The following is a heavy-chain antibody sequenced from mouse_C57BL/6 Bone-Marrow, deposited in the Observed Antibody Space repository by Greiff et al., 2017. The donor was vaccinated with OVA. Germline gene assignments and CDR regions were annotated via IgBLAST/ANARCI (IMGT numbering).Heavy chain of an antibody. Sequence: EVKLMESGGGLVQPGGSLKLSCAASGFTFSDYYMYWVRQTPEKRLEWVAYISNGGGSTYYPDTVKGRFTISRDNAKNTLYLQMSRLKSEDTAMYYCARHAYYDSWYFDVWGTGTTVTVSS. CDR1: GFTFSDYY. V-gene: IGHV5-12*01. CDR3: ARHAYYDSWYFDV. CDR2: ISNGGGST. J-gene: IGHJ1*03. D-gene: IGHD2-4*01.